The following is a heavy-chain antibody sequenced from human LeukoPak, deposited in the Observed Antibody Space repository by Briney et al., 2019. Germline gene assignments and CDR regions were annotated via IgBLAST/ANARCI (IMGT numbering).Heavy chain of an antibody. J-gene: IGHJ6*03. D-gene: IGHD2-2*01. V-gene: IGHV4-61*08. CDR1: GGSISSGGYY. CDR3: ARVNPLRVPAVSYYYYYYMDV. Sequence: SQTLSLTCTVSGGSISSGGYYWSWIRQPPGKGLEWIGYIYYSGSTNYNPSLKSRVTISVDTSKNQFSLKLSSVTAADTAVYYCARVNPLRVPAVSYYYYYYMDVWGEGTTVTVSS. CDR2: IYYSGST.